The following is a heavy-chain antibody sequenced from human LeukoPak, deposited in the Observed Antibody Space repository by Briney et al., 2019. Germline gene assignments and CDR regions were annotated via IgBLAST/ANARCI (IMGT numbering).Heavy chain of an antibody. CDR1: GFSFNRRV. CDR3: ARIDGPTVFTYYMDL. J-gene: IGHJ6*03. Sequence: PGGSLRLSCATSGFSFNRRVMNWVRHPPGKGLEWVSYISPRSETIYYAESVKGRFTVSRDDSKDSLYLQMHTLRAEDTAVYYCARIDGPTVFTYYMDLWGKGTTVTVAS. V-gene: IGHV3-48*04. CDR2: ISPRSETI. D-gene: IGHD3-16*01.